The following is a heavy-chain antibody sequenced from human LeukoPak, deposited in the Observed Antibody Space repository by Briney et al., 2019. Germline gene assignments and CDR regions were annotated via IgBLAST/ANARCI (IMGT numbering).Heavy chain of an antibody. CDR3: ASLEGIFGVVIMGY. Sequence: SGGSLRLSCAASGFTFDGYAMHWVRQAPGKGLEWVSGISWNSGSIGYADSVKGRFTISRDNAKNSLYLQMNSLRAEDTAVYYCASLEGIFGVVIMGYWGQGTLVTVSS. D-gene: IGHD3-3*01. J-gene: IGHJ4*02. CDR2: ISWNSGSI. V-gene: IGHV3-9*01. CDR1: GFTFDGYA.